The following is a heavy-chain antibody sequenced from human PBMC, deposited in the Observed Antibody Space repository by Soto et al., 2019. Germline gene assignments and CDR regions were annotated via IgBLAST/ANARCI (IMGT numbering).Heavy chain of an antibody. D-gene: IGHD7-27*01. CDR2: IIPIFGTA. J-gene: IGHJ6*02. Sequence: QVQLVQSGAEVKKPGSSVKVSCKASGGTFSSYAISGVRQAPGQGLEWMGGIIPIFGTANYARKFQGRVTITADETTSTAYMELSSLISEDTAVYYCTSGGNWGASSYYYYYYGMDVWGQGTTVTVSS. V-gene: IGHV1-69*01. CDR3: TSGGNWGASSYYYYYYGMDV. CDR1: GGTFSSYA.